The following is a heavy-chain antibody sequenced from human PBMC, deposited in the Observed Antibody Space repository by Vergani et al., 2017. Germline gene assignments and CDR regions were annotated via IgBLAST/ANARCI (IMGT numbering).Heavy chain of an antibody. CDR3: ASPPLYSTSWNECFQN. J-gene: IGHJ1*01. CDR1: GFTFSTYG. CDR2: IWFDGNNK. V-gene: IGHV3-33*01. D-gene: IGHD6-13*01. Sequence: QVQLVESGGGVVQPGRSLRLSCAASGFTFSTYGMHWVRQAPGKGLEWVAVIWFDGNNKYYADSVKGRFTISRDNSKNTLYLQMNSLRAEDTAVYYCASPPLYSTSWNECFQNWGQGPWSPSPQ.